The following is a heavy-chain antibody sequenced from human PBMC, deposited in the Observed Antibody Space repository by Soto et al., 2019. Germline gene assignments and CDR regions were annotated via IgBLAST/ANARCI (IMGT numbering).Heavy chain of an antibody. J-gene: IGHJ4*02. D-gene: IGHD6-13*01. V-gene: IGHV1-69*13. Sequence: SXKVSFKAAGGTXSSYAIGLVRQAPGQGLEWMGGIIPIFGTANYAQKFQGRVTITADESTSTAYMELRSLRSEDTAVYYCASSRGSSRLFWGQGTLGTVSS. CDR1: GGTXSSYA. CDR3: ASSRGSSRLF. CDR2: IIPIFGTA.